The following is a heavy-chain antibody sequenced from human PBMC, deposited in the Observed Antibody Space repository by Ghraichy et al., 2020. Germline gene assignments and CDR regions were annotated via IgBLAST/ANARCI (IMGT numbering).Heavy chain of an antibody. V-gene: IGHV4-39*01. CDR1: GGSISSSSYY. D-gene: IGHD3-16*02. J-gene: IGHJ3*02. CDR3: ARHFIAGSYLWGPPLWPNDAFDI. CDR2: IYYSGST. Sequence: SETLSLTCTVSGGSISSSSYYWGWIRQPPGKGLEWIGSIYYSGSTYYNPSLKSRVTISVDTSKNQFSLKLSSVTAADTAAYYCARHFIAGSYLWGPPLWPNDAFDIWGQGKMVTVSS.